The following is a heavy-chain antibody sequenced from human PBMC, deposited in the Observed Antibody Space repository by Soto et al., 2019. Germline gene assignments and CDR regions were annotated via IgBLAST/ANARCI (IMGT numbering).Heavy chain of an antibody. Sequence: GAPVKGSCKASWYTFSSYGISWGRQAPGQGLEWMGWISAYNGNTNYAQKLQGRVTMTTDTSTSTAYMELRSLRSDDTAVYYCALGAYGDPDYWGQGPLVTVPS. CDR1: WYTFSSYG. CDR3: ALGAYGDPDY. V-gene: IGHV1-18*01. CDR2: ISAYNGNT. D-gene: IGHD4-17*01. J-gene: IGHJ4*02.